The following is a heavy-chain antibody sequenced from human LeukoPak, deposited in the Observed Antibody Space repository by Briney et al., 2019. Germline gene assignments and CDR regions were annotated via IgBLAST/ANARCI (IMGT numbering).Heavy chain of an antibody. Sequence: SGGSLRLSCTASEFTLSDYYMTWIRQAPGKGLEWVSYISSGGSIIHYADSVKGRFTISRDNAKNSLNLQMNSLRVEDTAVYYCTSGTDYWGQGTLVTVSS. V-gene: IGHV3-11*04. D-gene: IGHD1-1*01. CDR2: ISSGGSII. CDR1: EFTLSDYY. J-gene: IGHJ4*02. CDR3: TSGTDY.